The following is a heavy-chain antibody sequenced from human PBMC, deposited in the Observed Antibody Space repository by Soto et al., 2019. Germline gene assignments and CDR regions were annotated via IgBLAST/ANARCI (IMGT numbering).Heavy chain of an antibody. J-gene: IGHJ5*02. Sequence: ASVKVSCKPSVYTFTSYAMHWVRQAPGQRLEWMGWISANNGNTNYVQKLRGRVTMTTDTSTSTAYMELRSLRSDDTAVYYCARGVGSGSYYNQYNWFDPWGQGTLVTVSS. CDR1: VYTFTSYA. CDR2: ISANNGNT. CDR3: ARGVGSGSYYNQYNWFDP. V-gene: IGHV1-18*01. D-gene: IGHD3-10*01.